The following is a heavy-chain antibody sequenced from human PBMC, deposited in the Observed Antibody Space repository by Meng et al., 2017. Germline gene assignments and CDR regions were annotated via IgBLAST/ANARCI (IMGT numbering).Heavy chain of an antibody. Sequence: SETLSLTCAVSGVSINSSRWWSWVRQPPGKGLEWIGEIYHTGSTFHNPSLGRRVTISVEKSKNQFFLRLSSVTAADTAVYYCARDPSRRGVYGSGRPTGPADYWGQGTLVTVSS. V-gene: IGHV4-4*02. CDR2: IYHTGST. J-gene: IGHJ4*02. CDR1: GVSINSSRW. CDR3: ARDPSRRGVYGSGRPTGPADY. D-gene: IGHD3-10*01.